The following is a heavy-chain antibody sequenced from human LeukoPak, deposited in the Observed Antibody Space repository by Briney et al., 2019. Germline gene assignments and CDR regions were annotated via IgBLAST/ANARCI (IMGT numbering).Heavy chain of an antibody. V-gene: IGHV4-59*01. CDR3: ARGASDGGYAF. J-gene: IGHJ4*02. Sequence: SETLSLTCTVSGGSISSYYWSWIRQPPGKGLEWIGYIYYSGSTNYNPSLKSRVTISVDTSKNQFPLKLNSVTAADTAVYYCARGASDGGYAFWGQGTLVTVSS. CDR1: GGSISSYY. D-gene: IGHD5-12*01. CDR2: IYYSGST.